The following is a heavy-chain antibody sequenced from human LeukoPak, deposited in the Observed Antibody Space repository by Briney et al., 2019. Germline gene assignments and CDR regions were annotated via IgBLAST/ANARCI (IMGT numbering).Heavy chain of an antibody. Sequence: SETLSLTCAVYGGSFSGYYWSWIRQPPGKGLEWIGEINHSGSTNYNPSLKSRVTISVDTSKNQFSLKLSSVTAADTAVYYCARTPGYYDFWSGGYYYYMDVWGKGTTVTVSS. CDR1: GGSFSGYY. J-gene: IGHJ6*03. CDR3: ARTPGYYDFWSGGYYYYMDV. V-gene: IGHV4-34*01. D-gene: IGHD3-3*01. CDR2: INHSGST.